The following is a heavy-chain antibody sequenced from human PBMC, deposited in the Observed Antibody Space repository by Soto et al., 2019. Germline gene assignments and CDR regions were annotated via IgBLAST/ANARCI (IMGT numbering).Heavy chain of an antibody. D-gene: IGHD2-8*01. CDR1: GGSISNNNW. CDR3: ARGLDCTNVVCYSRLGIRFDP. Sequence: SSETLSLTCAVSGGSISNNNWWSWVRQPPGKGLEWIGEIHHSGSSNYNPSLKSRVTISVDTSKNQFSLKLSSVTAADTAVYYCARGLDCTNVVCYSRLGIRFDPWGQGTLVTVYS. CDR2: IHHSGSS. V-gene: IGHV4-4*02. J-gene: IGHJ5*02.